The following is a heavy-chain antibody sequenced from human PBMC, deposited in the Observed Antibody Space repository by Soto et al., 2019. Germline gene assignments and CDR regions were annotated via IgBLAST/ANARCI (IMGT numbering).Heavy chain of an antibody. CDR3: ASSSSWFADYYFDY. CDR2: IIPILGIA. CDR1: GGTFSSYT. Sequence: QVQLVQSGAEVKKPGSSVKVSCKASGGTFSSYTISWVRQAPGQGLEWMGRIIPILGIANYAQKFQGRVTITADKSTRTAYMELSSLRSEDTAVYYCASSSSWFADYYFDYWGQGTLVTVSS. D-gene: IGHD6-13*01. J-gene: IGHJ4*02. V-gene: IGHV1-69*02.